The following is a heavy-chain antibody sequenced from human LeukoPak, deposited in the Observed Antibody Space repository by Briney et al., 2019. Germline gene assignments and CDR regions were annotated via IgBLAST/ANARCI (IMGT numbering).Heavy chain of an antibody. CDR1: GGSISSSSDY. CDR3: ARQSVRAIAIAARPGNYFDY. D-gene: IGHD6-6*01. CDR2: IYYSGNT. V-gene: IGHV4-39*01. J-gene: IGHJ4*02. Sequence: SETLSLTCTVSGGSISSSSDYWGWIRQPPGKGLEWIGSIYYSGNTYYNPSLKSRVTISLDTSKNQFSLKLSSVTAADTAMYYCARQSVRAIAIAARPGNYFDYWGQGTLVTVPS.